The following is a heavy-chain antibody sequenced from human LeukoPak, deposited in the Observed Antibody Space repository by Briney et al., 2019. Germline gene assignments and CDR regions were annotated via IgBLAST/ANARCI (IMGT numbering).Heavy chain of an antibody. Sequence: ASVKVSCKASGYTFTSYDINWVRQATGQGLEWMGWMNPNSGNTGYAQKFQGRVTMTRNTSMSTAYMELSSLRSEDTAVYYCARVTSRFWTGYYDPFDIWGQGTMVTVSS. J-gene: IGHJ3*02. V-gene: IGHV1-8*01. CDR2: MNPNSGNT. CDR3: ARVTSRFWTGYYDPFDI. CDR1: GYTFTSYD. D-gene: IGHD3/OR15-3a*01.